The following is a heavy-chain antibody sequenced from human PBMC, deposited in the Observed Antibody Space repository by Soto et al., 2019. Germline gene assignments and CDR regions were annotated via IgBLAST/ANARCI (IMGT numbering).Heavy chain of an antibody. V-gene: IGHV4-59*01. Sequence: SETLSLTCTVSGGSISSYYWSWIRQPPGKGLEWIGYIYYSGSTNYNPSLKSRVTISVDTSKNQFSLKLSSVTAADTAVYYCAREGCSGCSCSRSYYYYYYMDVWGKGTTVTVSS. CDR1: GGSISSYY. CDR2: IYYSGST. CDR3: AREGCSGCSCSRSYYYYYYMDV. J-gene: IGHJ6*03. D-gene: IGHD2-15*01.